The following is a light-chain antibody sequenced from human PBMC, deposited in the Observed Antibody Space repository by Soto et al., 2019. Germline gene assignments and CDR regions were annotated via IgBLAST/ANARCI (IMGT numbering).Light chain of an antibody. Sequence: DIQMTQSPSSLSASLADRVTITCRASQGIGIYLAWFQQRPGKVPKLLIYAASTLQSGVPSRFSGSGSGTDFTLTISSLQPEDVATYYCQKYNSAPLTFGGGTKVDIK. J-gene: IGKJ4*01. V-gene: IGKV1-27*01. CDR2: AAS. CDR1: QGIGIY. CDR3: QKYNSAPLT.